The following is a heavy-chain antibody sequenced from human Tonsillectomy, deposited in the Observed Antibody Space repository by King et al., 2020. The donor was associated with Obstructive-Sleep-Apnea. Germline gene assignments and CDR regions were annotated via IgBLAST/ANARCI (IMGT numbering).Heavy chain of an antibody. V-gene: IGHV4-4*08. CDR2: ASASGSS. CDR3: AREGGVSGNY. J-gene: IGHJ4*02. Sequence: QLQESGPGLVKPSETLSLTCTVSGGSINGSYWSWLRQPPGKGLEWIGYASASGSSFYTPSLRSRVTISLDTSKNHFSLRLTSVTAADTAVYYCAREGGVSGNYWGQGTLVTVSS. D-gene: IGHD1-26*01. CDR1: GGSINGSY.